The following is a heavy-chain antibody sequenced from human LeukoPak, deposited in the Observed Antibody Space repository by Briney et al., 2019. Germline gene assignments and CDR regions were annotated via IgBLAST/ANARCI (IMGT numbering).Heavy chain of an antibody. J-gene: IGHJ4*02. CDR3: ARDSAGGSSYDYFDY. D-gene: IGHD1-26*01. CDR2: ISSSSSDI. Sequence: GGSLRLSCAASGFSFISYSMNWVRQAPGKGLEWVSSISSSSSDIYYADLVKGRFTISRDNAKNSLYLQMNSLRAEDTAVYYCARDSAGGSSYDYFDYWGQGTLVTVSS. CDR1: GFSFISYS. V-gene: IGHV3-21*01.